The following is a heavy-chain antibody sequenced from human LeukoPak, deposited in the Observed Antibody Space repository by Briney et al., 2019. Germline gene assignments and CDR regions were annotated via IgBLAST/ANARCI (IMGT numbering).Heavy chain of an antibody. D-gene: IGHD3-9*01. CDR2: IYYSGTT. V-gene: IGHV4-39*07. CDR1: GGSITTGNFY. CDR3: ARGRVLRYFDWIRTNWFDP. J-gene: IGHJ5*02. Sequence: SETLSLTCTVSGGSITTGNFYWAWIRQSPEKGLEWIGTIYYSGTTYYNPSLKSRVTISVATSKNQFSLKLSPVTAADTAVYYCARGRVLRYFDWIRTNWFDPWGQGTLVTVSS.